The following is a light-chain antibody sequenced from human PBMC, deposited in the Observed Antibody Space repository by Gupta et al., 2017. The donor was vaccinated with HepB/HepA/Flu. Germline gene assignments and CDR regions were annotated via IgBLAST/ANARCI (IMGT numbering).Light chain of an antibody. CDR2: GAS. J-gene: IGKJ3*01. CDR1: QSFSSN. CDR3: QQYNNWPPFT. Sequence: ERVMKQSPATLAVSPGERATLSCRASQSFSSNLSCYQQKPGQPPTLLIYGASTRATGIPARFCGSGSGTEFTLPISSLQDDDVVVDYCQQYNNWPPFTFGPGTKVDIK. V-gene: IGKV3-15*01.